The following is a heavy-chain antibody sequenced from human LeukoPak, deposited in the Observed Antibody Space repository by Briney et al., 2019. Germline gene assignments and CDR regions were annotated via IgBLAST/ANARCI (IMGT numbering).Heavy chain of an antibody. D-gene: IGHD2-2*01. Sequence: GGSLRLSCAASGFTFSSYDMHWVRQATGKGPEWVSAIGTAGDTYYPGSVKGRFTISRENAKNSLYLQMNSLRAGDTAVYYCAKDEGLVVPAALDYWGQGTLVTVSS. CDR1: GFTFSSYD. J-gene: IGHJ4*02. V-gene: IGHV3-13*01. CDR3: AKDEGLVVPAALDY. CDR2: IGTAGDT.